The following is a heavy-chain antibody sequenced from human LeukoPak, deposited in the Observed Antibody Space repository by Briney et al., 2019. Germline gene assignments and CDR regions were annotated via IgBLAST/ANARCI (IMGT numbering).Heavy chain of an antibody. J-gene: IGHJ4*02. Sequence: PSETLSLTCTVSGGSISSSSYYWGWIRQPPGKGLEGIGSIYYSGSTYYNPSLKSRVPISVDTSKNQFSLKLSSVTAADTAVYYCARGVVAAPQTFDYWGQGTLVAVSS. D-gene: IGHD2-15*01. CDR2: IYYSGST. CDR1: GGSISSSSYY. V-gene: IGHV4-39*07. CDR3: ARGVVAAPQTFDY.